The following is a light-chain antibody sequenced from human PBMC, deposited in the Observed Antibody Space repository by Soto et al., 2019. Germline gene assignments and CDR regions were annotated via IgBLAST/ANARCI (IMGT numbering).Light chain of an antibody. V-gene: IGKV3-20*01. Sequence: EIELTQAPGTLTLSPGERATLSCRASHSVSRTYLAWYQQKPGQAPRLLMYGASDRATGTPGRFSGSGSGTDFTLTISGLEPEDSAVYYCQQFDDSVTFGQGTRLEIK. CDR3: QQFDDSVT. J-gene: IGKJ5*01. CDR2: GAS. CDR1: HSVSRTY.